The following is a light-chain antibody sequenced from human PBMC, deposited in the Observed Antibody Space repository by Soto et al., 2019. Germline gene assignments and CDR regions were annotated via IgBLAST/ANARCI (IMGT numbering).Light chain of an antibody. CDR2: DAS. CDR3: QQYSSSPLT. Sequence: TVMTQSPATLSVTPGERATLSCRASQSVSNNYLAWYQQKPGQAPRLLIYDASNRATGIPARFSGSGSGTDFTLTISRLEPEDFAVYYCQQYSSSPLTFGGGAKVDIK. CDR1: QSVSNNY. V-gene: IGKV3-20*01. J-gene: IGKJ4*01.